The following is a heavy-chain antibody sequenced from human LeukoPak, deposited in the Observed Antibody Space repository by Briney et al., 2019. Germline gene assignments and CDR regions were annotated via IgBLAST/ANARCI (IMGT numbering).Heavy chain of an antibody. V-gene: IGHV1-18*01. CDR2: ISAYNGNT. CDR1: GYTFTSYA. Sequence: ASVKVSCKASGYTFTSYAMNWVRQAPGQGLEWMGWISAYNGNTNYAQKLQGRVTMTTGTSTSTAYMELRSLRSDDTAVYYCAVVQLERPRTTRHFDYWGQGTLVTVSS. CDR3: AVVQLERPRTTRHFDY. J-gene: IGHJ4*02. D-gene: IGHD1-1*01.